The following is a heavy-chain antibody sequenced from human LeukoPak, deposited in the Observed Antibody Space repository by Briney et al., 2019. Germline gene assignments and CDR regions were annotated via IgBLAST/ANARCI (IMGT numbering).Heavy chain of an antibody. CDR1: GGPLQWYY. CDR2: IYTSGST. Sequence: SETLSLTRSVSGGPLQWYYLRGMRPPAGKGLEWIGRIYTSGSTNYNPSLKSRVTMSVDTSKNQFSLKLSSVTAADTAVYYCARDLDYWGQGTLVTVSS. CDR3: ARDLDY. J-gene: IGHJ4*02. V-gene: IGHV4-4*07.